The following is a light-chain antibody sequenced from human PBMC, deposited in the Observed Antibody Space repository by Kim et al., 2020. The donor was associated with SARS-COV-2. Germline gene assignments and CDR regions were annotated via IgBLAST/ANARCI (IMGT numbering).Light chain of an antibody. CDR1: QSVSSY. Sequence: EIVLTQSPATLSLSPGDRATLSCRASQSVSSYLAWYQQKPGQAPSLLIYDASNRATGIPARFSGSGSGTDFTLTISSLEPEDFAVYYCQQRSNWPSYTFGQGTKLEI. CDR3: QQRSNWPSYT. J-gene: IGKJ2*01. V-gene: IGKV3-11*01. CDR2: DAS.